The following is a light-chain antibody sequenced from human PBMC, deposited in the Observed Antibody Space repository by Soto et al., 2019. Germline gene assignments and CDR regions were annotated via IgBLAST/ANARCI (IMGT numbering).Light chain of an antibody. V-gene: IGKV1-27*01. J-gene: IGKJ3*01. CDR2: AAS. CDR1: QDIINF. CDR3: QKYNSVPFT. Sequence: DIQMTQSPSSLSASVGDRVTITCRASQDIINFLAWYQQTPGKVPKLLIYAASALQSGVPSRFSGSGSGTDFTLTISSLQLEDVATYYCQKYNSVPFTFGPGTKVDIK.